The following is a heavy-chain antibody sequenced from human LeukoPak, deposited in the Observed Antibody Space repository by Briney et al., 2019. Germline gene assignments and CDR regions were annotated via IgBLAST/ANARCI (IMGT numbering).Heavy chain of an antibody. Sequence: SLKVSSEASGGTFRSDTISWVRHAPGQGLEWGGRIIPILGIANYAQKFQGRVTITADKPTSTAYIELSSLRYEDTAVYYCAGDYGDYYFDYWGQGTLVTVSS. D-gene: IGHD4-17*01. V-gene: IGHV1-69*04. CDR3: AGDYGDYYFDY. CDR2: IIPILGIA. CDR1: GGTFRSDT. J-gene: IGHJ4*02.